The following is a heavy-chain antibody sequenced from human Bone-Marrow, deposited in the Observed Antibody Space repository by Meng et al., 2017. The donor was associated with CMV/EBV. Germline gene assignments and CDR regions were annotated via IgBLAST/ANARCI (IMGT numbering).Heavy chain of an antibody. Sequence: GESLKISCAASGFTFSSYAMHWVRQAPGKGLEWVAVISYDGSNKYYADSVKGRFTISRDNSKNTLYLQMNSLRAEDTAVYYCAILAGTPQDFDYWGQGTLVTVSS. V-gene: IGHV3-30*04. CDR3: AILAGTPQDFDY. CDR2: ISYDGSNK. D-gene: IGHD6-13*01. J-gene: IGHJ4*02. CDR1: GFTFSSYA.